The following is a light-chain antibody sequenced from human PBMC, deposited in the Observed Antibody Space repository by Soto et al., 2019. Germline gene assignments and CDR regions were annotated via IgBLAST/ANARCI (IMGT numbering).Light chain of an antibody. CDR2: EVS. J-gene: IGLJ2*01. V-gene: IGLV2-8*01. CDR1: SSDVGGYNY. Sequence: QSALTQPPSASGSPGQSVTVSCTGTSSDVGGYNYVSWYQHHPGKAPKLMIYEVSKRPSGVPDRFSGSKSGNTASLTISGLQAEDEADYYCLSYTGGSTDVVFGGGTKLTVL. CDR3: LSYTGGSTDVV.